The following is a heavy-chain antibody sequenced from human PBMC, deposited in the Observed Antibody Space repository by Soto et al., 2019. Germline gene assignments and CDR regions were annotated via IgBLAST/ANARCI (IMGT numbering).Heavy chain of an antibody. Sequence: SETLSLTCTVSGGSMRNYFWTWIRQPPGKGLEWIGYIHYSGATSFFPSYNPSLRGRVTISEDTSKNQFSLKLLSVTTADTAVYFCAAGGDSSRNLATYYLDLWGQGTLVRVS. D-gene: IGHD6-13*01. CDR3: AAGGDSSRNLATYYLDL. J-gene: IGHJ4*02. CDR1: GGSMRNYF. V-gene: IGHV4-59*01. CDR2: IHYSGATSFFP.